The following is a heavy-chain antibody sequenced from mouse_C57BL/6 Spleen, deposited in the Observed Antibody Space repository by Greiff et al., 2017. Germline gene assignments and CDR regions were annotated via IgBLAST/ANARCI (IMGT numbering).Heavy chain of an antibody. Sequence: VKLQESGAELVRPGTSVTVSCKASGYAFTNYLIEWVKQRPGQGLEWIGVINRGSGGTHYNEKFKGKATLTADKSSSTAYMQLSSLTSEDSAVYFWARVRNYVYYFDYWGQVTTLTVSS. D-gene: IGHD2-1*01. V-gene: IGHV1-54*01. CDR1: GYAFTNYL. CDR2: INRGSGGT. CDR3: ARVRNYVYYFDY. J-gene: IGHJ2*01.